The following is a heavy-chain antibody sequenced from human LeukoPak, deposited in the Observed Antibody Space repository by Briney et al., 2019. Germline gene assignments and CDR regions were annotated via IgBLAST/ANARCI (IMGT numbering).Heavy chain of an antibody. CDR2: ISGSGGST. Sequence: GGSLRLSCAASGFTFSSYAMSWVRQAPGKGLEWASAISGSGGSTYYADSVKGRFTISRDNSKNTLYLQMNSLRAEDTAVYYCAKDQRATTVSLFDYWGQGTLVTVSS. J-gene: IGHJ4*02. CDR3: AKDQRATTVSLFDY. V-gene: IGHV3-23*01. CDR1: GFTFSSYA. D-gene: IGHD4-17*01.